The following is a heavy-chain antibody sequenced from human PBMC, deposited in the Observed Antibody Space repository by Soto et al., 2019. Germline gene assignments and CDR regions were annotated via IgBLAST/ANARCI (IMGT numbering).Heavy chain of an antibody. CDR1: GFTFSSYA. Sequence: QVQLVESGGGVVQPGRSLRLSCAASGFTFSSYAMHWVRQAPGKGLEWVAVISYDGSNKYYADSVQGRFTISRDNSNNTLYRQMNSLRAEDTAVYYCARDPLWGTAMVLWYFDLWGRGTPVPVSS. CDR2: ISYDGSNK. D-gene: IGHD5-18*01. V-gene: IGHV3-30-3*01. J-gene: IGHJ2*01. CDR3: ARDPLWGTAMVLWYFDL.